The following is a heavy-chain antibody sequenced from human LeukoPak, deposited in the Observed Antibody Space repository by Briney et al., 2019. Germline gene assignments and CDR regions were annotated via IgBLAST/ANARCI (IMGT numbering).Heavy chain of an antibody. CDR2: ISYDGSNK. J-gene: IGHJ4*02. CDR1: GFTFSSYA. D-gene: IGHD6-6*01. V-gene: IGHV3-30*04. CDR3: ARDLSTAAASFDY. Sequence: PGGSLRLSCAASGFTFSSYAMHWVRQAPGKGLEWVAVISYDGSNKYYADSVKGRFTISRDNSKNTLYLQMNSLRAEDTAVYYCARDLSTAAASFDYWGQGTLVTVSS.